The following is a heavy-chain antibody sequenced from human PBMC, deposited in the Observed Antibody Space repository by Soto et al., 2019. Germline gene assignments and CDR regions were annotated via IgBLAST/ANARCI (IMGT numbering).Heavy chain of an antibody. J-gene: IGHJ6*02. CDR2: IYHSGST. V-gene: IGHV4-4*02. Sequence: TLSLTCAVSGGSISSSNWWSWVRQPPGKGLEWIGEIYHSGSTNYNPSLKSRVTISVDKSKNQFSLKLSSVTAADTAVYYCARAGLPVAAAMQGYCYYGMDVWGQGTTVTVS. D-gene: IGHD2-2*01. CDR3: ARAGLPVAAAMQGYCYYGMDV. CDR1: GGSISSSNW.